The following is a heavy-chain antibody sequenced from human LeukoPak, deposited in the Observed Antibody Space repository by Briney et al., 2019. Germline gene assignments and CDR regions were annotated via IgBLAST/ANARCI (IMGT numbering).Heavy chain of an antibody. CDR3: ARDPGYCSGGSCGNFDY. D-gene: IGHD2-15*01. CDR2: MYYSGST. J-gene: IGHJ4*02. CDR1: GGSVSSASNY. V-gene: IGHV4-61*01. Sequence: SETLSLTCIVSGGSVSSASNYWSWLRQPPGKGLEWIVYMYYSGSTSYNPSLKSRVTISADTSKNQFSLKLSSVTAADTAVYYCARDPGYCSGGSCGNFDYWGQGTLVTVSS.